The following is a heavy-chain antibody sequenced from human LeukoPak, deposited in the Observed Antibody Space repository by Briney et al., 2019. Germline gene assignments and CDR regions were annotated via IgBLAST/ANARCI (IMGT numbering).Heavy chain of an antibody. Sequence: ASVKVSCKASGYTFTGYYVHWVRQAPGQGLEWMGWINPNSGGTNYAQKFQGRVTMTRDTSISTAYMELSRLRSDDTAVYYCARYLVPTHKGVVVNHDAFDIWGQGTMVTVSS. V-gene: IGHV1-2*02. CDR1: GYTFTGYY. CDR2: INPNSGGT. J-gene: IGHJ3*02. D-gene: IGHD3-22*01. CDR3: ARYLVPTHKGVVVNHDAFDI.